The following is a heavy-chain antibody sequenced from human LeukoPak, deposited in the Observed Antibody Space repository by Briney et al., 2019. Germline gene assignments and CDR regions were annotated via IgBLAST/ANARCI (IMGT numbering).Heavy chain of an antibody. CDR2: INPNSGGT. CDR3: ARLVVPAAIPAGYRVFGNWFDP. D-gene: IGHD2-2*02. J-gene: IGHJ5*02. V-gene: IGHV1-2*02. CDR1: GYTFTGYY. Sequence: ASVKVSCKASGYTFTGYYMHWVRQAPGQGLEWMGWINPNSGGTNYAQKFQGRVTMTRDTSISTAYMELSRLRSDDTAVYYCARLVVPAAIPAGYRVFGNWFDPWGRGTLVTVSS.